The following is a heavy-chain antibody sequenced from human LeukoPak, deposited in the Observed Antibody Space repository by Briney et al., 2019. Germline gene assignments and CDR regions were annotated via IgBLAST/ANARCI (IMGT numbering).Heavy chain of an antibody. CDR3: AKLRELVTYYYYYGLDV. V-gene: IGHV3-23*01. CDR1: GFTFSSYA. Sequence: GGSLRLSCAASGFTFSSYAMSWVRQAPGKGLEWVSGISGSGGSTYYADSVKGRFTISRDNSKNTLYLQMNSLRVEDTALYYCAKLRELVTYYYYYGLDVWGQGTTVTVSS. CDR2: ISGSGGST. D-gene: IGHD1-1*01. J-gene: IGHJ6*02.